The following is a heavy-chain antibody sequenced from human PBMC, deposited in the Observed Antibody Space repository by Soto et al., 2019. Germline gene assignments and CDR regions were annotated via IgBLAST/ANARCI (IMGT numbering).Heavy chain of an antibody. CDR2: ISGSGGST. V-gene: IGHV3-23*01. CDR1: GFTFSSYA. D-gene: IGHD2-15*01. CDR3: AKDPGYCSGGSCYY. J-gene: IGHJ4*02. Sequence: GGSLRLSCAASGFTFSSYAMSWVRQAPGKGLEWVSAISGSGGSTYYADSVKGRFAISRDNSKNTLYLQMNSLRAEDTAVYYCAKDPGYCSGGSCYYWGQGTLVTVSS.